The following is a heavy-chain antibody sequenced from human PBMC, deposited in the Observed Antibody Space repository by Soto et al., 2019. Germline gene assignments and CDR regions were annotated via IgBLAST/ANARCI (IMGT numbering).Heavy chain of an antibody. CDR1: GGSISSSSYY. CDR2: IYYSGST. CDR3: ARRHYYYYGMDV. V-gene: IGHV4-39*01. Sequence: SETLSLTCTVSGGSISSSSYYWGWIRQPPGKGLEWIGSIYYSGSTYYNPSLKSRVTISVDTSKNQFSLKLSSVTAADTAVYYCARRHYYYYGMDVWGQGTTVTVSS. J-gene: IGHJ6*02.